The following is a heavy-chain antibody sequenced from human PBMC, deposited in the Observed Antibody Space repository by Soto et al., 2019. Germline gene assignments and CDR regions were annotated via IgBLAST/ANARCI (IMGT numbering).Heavy chain of an antibody. CDR2: IYYSGST. D-gene: IGHD1-7*01. Sequence: PSETLSLTCTVSGGSISSYYWSWIRQPPGKGLEWIGYIYYSGSTNYNPSLKSRVTISVDTSKNQFSLKLSSVTAADTAVYYCARGDNWNYSCFDPWGQGTLVTVSS. CDR1: GGSISSYY. V-gene: IGHV4-59*01. CDR3: ARGDNWNYSCFDP. J-gene: IGHJ5*02.